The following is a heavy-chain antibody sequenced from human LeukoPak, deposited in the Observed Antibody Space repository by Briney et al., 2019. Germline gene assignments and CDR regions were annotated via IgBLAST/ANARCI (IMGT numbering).Heavy chain of an antibody. V-gene: IGHV3-9*01. J-gene: IGHJ4*02. CDR3: AKAVVRYYDSSGYSDY. CDR2: ISWNSGSI. Sequence: GGSLRLSCAASGFTFDDYAMPWVRQAPGKGLEWVSGISWNSGSIGYADSVKGRFTISRDNAKNSLYLQMNSLRAEDTALYYCAKAVVRYYDSSGYSDYWGQGTLVTVSS. CDR1: GFTFDDYA. D-gene: IGHD3-22*01.